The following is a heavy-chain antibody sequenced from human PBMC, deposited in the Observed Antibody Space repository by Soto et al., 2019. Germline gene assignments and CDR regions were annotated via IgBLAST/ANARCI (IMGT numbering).Heavy chain of an antibody. D-gene: IGHD2-2*01. CDR1: GASMTNSYY. CDR2: IYYSGTT. CDR3: ASQALSRYGQTIGHCFDY. Sequence: SETLSLTCTVSGASMTNSYYWSWIRQSPGKGPEWIASIYYSGTTFYNPSLRSRVTISVDTSKIQFSLKLASVTAADTAVYYCASQALSRYGQTIGHCFDYWGQGTLVTV. J-gene: IGHJ4*02. V-gene: IGHV4-39*01.